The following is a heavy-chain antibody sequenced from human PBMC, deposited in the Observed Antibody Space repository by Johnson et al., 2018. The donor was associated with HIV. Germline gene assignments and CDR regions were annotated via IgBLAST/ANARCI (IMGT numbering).Heavy chain of an antibody. V-gene: IGHV3-20*04. CDR2: ISGSGGGP. Sequence: VQLVESGGSVVRPGGSLRLSCAASGFTFDDYGMSWVRQAPGKGLEWVSSISGSGGGPNYADSVKGRFSISRDNAKNTLYLQMNSLRAEDTAMYYCAREGGIVAAQGDAFDIWGQGTMVTVSS. CDR1: GFTFDDYG. D-gene: IGHD1-26*01. J-gene: IGHJ3*02. CDR3: AREGGIVAAQGDAFDI.